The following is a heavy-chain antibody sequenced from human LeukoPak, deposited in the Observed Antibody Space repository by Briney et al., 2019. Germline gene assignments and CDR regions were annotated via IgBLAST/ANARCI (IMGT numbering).Heavy chain of an antibody. CDR3: ASIAARSDWYFDL. D-gene: IGHD6-6*01. J-gene: IGHJ2*01. CDR1: VGSFSGYY. V-gene: IGHV4-34*01. Sequence: SETLSLTCAVYVGSFSGYYWSWIRQPPGKGLEWIGEINHSGSTNYNPSLKSRVTISVDTSKNQFSLKLSSVTAADTAVYYCASIAARSDWYFDLWGRGTLVTVSS. CDR2: INHSGST.